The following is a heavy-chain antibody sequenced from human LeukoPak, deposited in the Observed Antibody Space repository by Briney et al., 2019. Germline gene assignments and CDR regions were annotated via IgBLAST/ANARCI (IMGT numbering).Heavy chain of an antibody. J-gene: IGHJ4*02. Sequence: SETLSLTCTVSGGSISGYFWSWIRQPPGKGLEWIGYIHYSGSTNYNPSLNSRVTISVDTSKNQFSLRLSFVTAADTAVYYCARYGITIVRGGKYYFDSWGQGTLVTVSS. CDR3: ARYGITIVRGGKYYFDS. CDR1: GGSISGYF. CDR2: IHYSGST. D-gene: IGHD3-10*01. V-gene: IGHV4-59*08.